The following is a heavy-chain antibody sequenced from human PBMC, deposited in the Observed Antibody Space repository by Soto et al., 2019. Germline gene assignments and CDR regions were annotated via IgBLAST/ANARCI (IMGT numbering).Heavy chain of an antibody. D-gene: IGHD6-19*01. J-gene: IGHJ4*02. CDR2: ISSDGGT. CDR1: AFTVRSNY. CDR3: ARDVMSVAGSADY. V-gene: IGHV3-53*02. Sequence: EVQLVETGGGLIQPGGSLRLSCAASAFTVRSNYMSWVRQAPGKGLEWVSAISSDGGTYYTDSVKGRFAISRDNSKNTLYLQMNSLTAEDTAVYYCARDVMSVAGSADYWGQGTLGTVSS.